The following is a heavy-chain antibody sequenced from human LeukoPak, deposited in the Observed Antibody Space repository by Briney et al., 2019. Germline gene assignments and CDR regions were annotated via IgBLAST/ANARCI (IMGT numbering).Heavy chain of an antibody. CDR1: GFTFSSYG. D-gene: IGHD4-17*01. CDR2: ISYDGSNK. Sequence: PGGSLRLTCAASGFTFSSYGIHWVRQAPGKGLERVAVISYDGSNKYYADSVKGRFTISRDNSKNTLYLQMNSLRAEDTAVYCCAKDSTVTTGNFDYWGQGTLVTVSS. CDR3: AKDSTVTTGNFDY. V-gene: IGHV3-30*18. J-gene: IGHJ4*02.